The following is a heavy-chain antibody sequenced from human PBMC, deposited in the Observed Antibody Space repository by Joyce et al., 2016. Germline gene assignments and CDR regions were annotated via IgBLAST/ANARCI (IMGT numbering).Heavy chain of an antibody. CDR2: LRSRSSYI. CDR3: ARSSYTNGIFDY. J-gene: IGHJ4*02. CDR1: GFTFSSYS. V-gene: IGHV3-21*01. D-gene: IGHD2-8*01. Sequence: EVQLVESGGGLVKPGGSLRLSCAASGFTFSSYSMSWVRQAPGKGLEWVSSLRSRSSYIKYTDSVKGRFTISRDNAKNSLYLQMNSLRVEDTAVYYCARSSYTNGIFDYWGQGTLVTVSS.